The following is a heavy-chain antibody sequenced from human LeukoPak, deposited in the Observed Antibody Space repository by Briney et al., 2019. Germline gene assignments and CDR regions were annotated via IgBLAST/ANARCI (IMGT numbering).Heavy chain of an antibody. J-gene: IGHJ4*02. Sequence: GGSLRLSCAASGFTFSSYAMSWVRRAPGRGLEWVSGISGSGVSTYYADSVKGRFTISRDNSRSTLYLQMNSPRAEDTAVYYCAYDLRGRSDSGGYWGQGTLVTVSS. CDR2: ISGSGVST. D-gene: IGHD3-10*01. CDR3: AYDLRGRSDSGGY. CDR1: GFTFSSYA. V-gene: IGHV3-23*01.